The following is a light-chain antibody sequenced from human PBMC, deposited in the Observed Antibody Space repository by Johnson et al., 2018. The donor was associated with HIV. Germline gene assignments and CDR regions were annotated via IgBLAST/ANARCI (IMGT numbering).Light chain of an antibody. Sequence: QSVLTQPPSVSAAPGQKVTISCSGSSSNIGNNYVSWYQQLPGTAPKLLIYDNNKRPSGIPDRFSGSKSGTSATLGITGLQTGDEADYYCETWVTGLSAGGVFGTGTKFTVL. CDR2: DNN. V-gene: IGLV1-51*01. J-gene: IGLJ1*01. CDR1: SSNIGNNY. CDR3: ETWVTGLSAGGV.